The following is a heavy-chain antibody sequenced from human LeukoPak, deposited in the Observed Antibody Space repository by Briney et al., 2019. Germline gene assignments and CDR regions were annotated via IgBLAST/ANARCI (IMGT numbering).Heavy chain of an antibody. V-gene: IGHV1-2*06. CDR3: ARAADSGSTYYIDY. CDR2: INPNSGGT. Sequence: ASVKVSCKASGYTFTGYYMHWVRQAPGQGLEWMGRINPNSGGTNYAQKFQGRVTMTRDTSISTAYMELSRLRSDDTAVYYCARAADSGSTYYIDYWGQGTLVTVSS. D-gene: IGHD3-22*01. CDR1: GYTFTGYY. J-gene: IGHJ4*02.